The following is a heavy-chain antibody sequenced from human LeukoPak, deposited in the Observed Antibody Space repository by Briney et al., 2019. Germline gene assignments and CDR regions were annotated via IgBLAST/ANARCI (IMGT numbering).Heavy chain of an antibody. D-gene: IGHD1-14*01. CDR2: INPNSGGT. CDR1: GYTFTGYY. Sequence: ASVKVSCKASGYTFTGYYMHWVRQAPGQGPEWMGWINPNSGGTNYAQKFQGRVTMTRDTSISTAYMELSRLRSDDTAVYYCARGLVRYYNWFDPWGQGTLVTVSS. CDR3: ARGLVRYYNWFDP. V-gene: IGHV1-2*02. J-gene: IGHJ5*02.